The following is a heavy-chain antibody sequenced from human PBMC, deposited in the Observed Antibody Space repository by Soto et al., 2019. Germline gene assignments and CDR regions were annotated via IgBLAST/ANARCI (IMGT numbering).Heavy chain of an antibody. Sequence: SLGLSCAASGFTFSSYGMHWVRQAPGKGLEWVAVISYGGSNKYYANSVKGRFTISRDNSKNTLYLQMNSLRAEDTAVYYCAKDGPASGGFDPWGQGTLVTVSS. D-gene: IGHD1-26*01. J-gene: IGHJ5*02. CDR1: GFTFSSYG. V-gene: IGHV3-30*18. CDR3: AKDGPASGGFDP. CDR2: ISYGGSNK.